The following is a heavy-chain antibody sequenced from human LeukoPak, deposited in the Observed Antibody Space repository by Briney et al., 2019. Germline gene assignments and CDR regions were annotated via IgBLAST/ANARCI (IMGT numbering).Heavy chain of an antibody. CDR1: GGSISSSIYY. J-gene: IGHJ4*02. V-gene: IGHV4-39*07. CDR2: IYYSAST. D-gene: IGHD7-27*01. Sequence: SETLSLTCTVYGGSISSSIYYWGWIRQPPGKGLEWIGSIYYSASTYYNPSLKSRVTISVDTSKNQFSLKLSSVTAADTAVYYCASGAETWGIPDYWGQGTLVTVSS. CDR3: ASGAETWGIPDY.